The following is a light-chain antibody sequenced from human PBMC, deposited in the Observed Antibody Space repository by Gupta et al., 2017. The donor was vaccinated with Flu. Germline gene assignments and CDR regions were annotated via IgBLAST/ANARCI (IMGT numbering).Light chain of an antibody. CDR2: ATD. J-gene: IGLJ3*02. V-gene: IGLV1-44*01. CDR1: RSGIGTNT. CDR3: SVWDDSLNNRV. Sequence: QSLLAQPPSASGTPGQTVTMSCSGSRSGIGTNTVNWYQQLPGTAPKLLIYATDQRPSGVPDRFSGSKSGSSASLAISGLTSDDEGYYYCSVWDDSLNNRVFGGGTRLTVL.